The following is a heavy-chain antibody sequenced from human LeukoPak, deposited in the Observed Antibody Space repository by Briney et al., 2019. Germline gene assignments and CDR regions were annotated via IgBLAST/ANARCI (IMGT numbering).Heavy chain of an antibody. CDR3: TRRLLWFGELPDY. CDR1: GFTFGDYA. CDR2: IRSKAYGGTT. Sequence: GGALRLSCTAAGFTFGDYAMSWVRQAPGKGLEGVGFIRSKAYGGTTEYAASVKGRFTISRDDSKSIAYLQMDSLKTEDTAVYYCTRRLLWFGELPDYWGQGTLVTISS. D-gene: IGHD3-10*01. V-gene: IGHV3-49*04. J-gene: IGHJ4*02.